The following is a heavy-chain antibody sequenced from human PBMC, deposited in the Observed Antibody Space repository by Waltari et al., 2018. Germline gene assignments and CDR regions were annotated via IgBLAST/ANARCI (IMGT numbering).Heavy chain of an antibody. CDR1: GFTFSSYG. D-gene: IGHD3-10*01. Sequence: QVQLVESGGGVVQPGRSLRLSCAASGFTFSSYGMHWVRQAPGKGLEWVAVIWYDGSNKYYADSLKGRFTISRDNSKNTLYLQMNSLRAEDTAVYYCAKPYGSGSYYKPQDYWGQGTLVTVSS. V-gene: IGHV3-33*06. CDR2: IWYDGSNK. CDR3: AKPYGSGSYYKPQDY. J-gene: IGHJ4*02.